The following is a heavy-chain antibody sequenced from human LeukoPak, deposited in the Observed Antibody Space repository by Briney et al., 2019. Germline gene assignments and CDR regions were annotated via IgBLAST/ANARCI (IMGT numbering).Heavy chain of an antibody. Sequence: GGSLRLSCEVSGFTVSSYGIHWVRQAPGKGLEWVGRIKSKTDGGTTDYAAPVKGRFTISRDDSKNTLYLQMNSLKTEDTAVYYCTTGYSGSYPDFDYWGQGTLVTVSS. CDR1: GFTVSSYG. CDR3: TTGYSGSYPDFDY. V-gene: IGHV3-15*01. J-gene: IGHJ4*02. D-gene: IGHD1-26*01. CDR2: IKSKTDGGTT.